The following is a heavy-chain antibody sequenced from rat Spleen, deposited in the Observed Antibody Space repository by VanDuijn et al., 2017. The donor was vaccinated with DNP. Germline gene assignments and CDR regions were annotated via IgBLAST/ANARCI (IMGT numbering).Heavy chain of an antibody. Sequence: EVQLVESGGGLVQPGRSLKLSCAASGFTFSNYDMAWVRQAPTKGLEWVASISPSGGSTYYGDSVKGRFTISRENAKSTLYLQMNSLRSEDTATYFCARHGGTMMAPFDYWGQGIMVTVSS. D-gene: IGHD1-12*02. CDR2: ISPSGGST. CDR1: GFTFSNYD. J-gene: IGHJ2*01. CDR3: ARHGGTMMAPFDY. V-gene: IGHV5-25*01.